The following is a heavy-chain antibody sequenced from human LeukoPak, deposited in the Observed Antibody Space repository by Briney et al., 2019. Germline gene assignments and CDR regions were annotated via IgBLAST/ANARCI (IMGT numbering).Heavy chain of an antibody. J-gene: IGHJ4*02. Sequence: GGSLRLSCAASGFTFSSAWMHWVRQTPGKGLVWVSRIKSDGTTNYSDSVTGRFTISRDNAKNTLYLQMNNLRAEDTAVYYCARDGSYKFDYWGQGTLVTVSS. V-gene: IGHV3-74*01. CDR1: GFTFSSAW. CDR2: IKSDGTT. CDR3: ARDGSYKFDY. D-gene: IGHD1-26*01.